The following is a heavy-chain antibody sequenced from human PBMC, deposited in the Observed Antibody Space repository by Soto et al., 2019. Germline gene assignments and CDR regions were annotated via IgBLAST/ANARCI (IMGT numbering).Heavy chain of an antibody. V-gene: IGHV3-23*01. J-gene: IGHJ4*02. D-gene: IGHD2-2*01. CDR1: GFTFSRNA. CDR2: ISDGGGST. Sequence: EIQLLESGGDLVQPGGSLRLSCAASGFTFSRNAMSWVRQAPGKGLEWVSAISDGGGSTYYADSVKGRLTISRDNSKNTLYLQMNSLRAEDTALYYCARAFCGCTSCHGGNFDYWGQGTLVTVSS. CDR3: ARAFCGCTSCHGGNFDY.